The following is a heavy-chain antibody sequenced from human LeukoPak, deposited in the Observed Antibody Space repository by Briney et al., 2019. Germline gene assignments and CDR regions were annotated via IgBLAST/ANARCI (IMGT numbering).Heavy chain of an antibody. Sequence: GGSLRLSCAASGFTFSNAWMSWVRQAPGKGLEWVSSISSSSSYIYYADSLKGRFTISRDNAKNSLYLQMNSLRAEDTAVYYCARDMDYPVEYYYYYMDVWGKGTTVTVSS. J-gene: IGHJ6*03. D-gene: IGHD3/OR15-3a*01. V-gene: IGHV3-21*01. CDR1: GFTFSNAW. CDR3: ARDMDYPVEYYYYYMDV. CDR2: ISSSSSYI.